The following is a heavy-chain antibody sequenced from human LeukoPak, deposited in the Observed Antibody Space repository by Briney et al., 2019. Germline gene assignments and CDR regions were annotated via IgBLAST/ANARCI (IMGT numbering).Heavy chain of an antibody. CDR2: IYYGGST. V-gene: IGHV4-59*01. CDR1: GDSITSNY. D-gene: IGHD3-16*01. CDR3: ARGGWYSHY. J-gene: IGHJ4*02. Sequence: SETLSLTCTVSGDSITSNYWSWIRQPPGKRLEWIGYIYYGGSTNYNPSLKSRVTISVDTSKNQFSLKLTSVTAADTAGYYCARGGWYSHYWGQGTLVTVSS.